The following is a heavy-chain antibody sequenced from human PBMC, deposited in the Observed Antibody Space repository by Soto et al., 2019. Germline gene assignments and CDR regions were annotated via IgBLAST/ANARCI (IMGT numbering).Heavy chain of an antibody. D-gene: IGHD6-13*01. CDR1: GFTFSSYA. V-gene: IGHV3-30-3*01. CDR2: ISYDGSNK. Sequence: QVQLVESGGGVVQPGRSLRLSCAASGFTFSSYAMHWVRQAPGKGLEWVAVISYDGSNKYYADSVKGRFTISRDNSKNTLYLQMTSLRAEDTAVYYCARDSLAAAGTRGPFDYWGQGTLVTVSS. CDR3: ARDSLAAAGTRGPFDY. J-gene: IGHJ4*02.